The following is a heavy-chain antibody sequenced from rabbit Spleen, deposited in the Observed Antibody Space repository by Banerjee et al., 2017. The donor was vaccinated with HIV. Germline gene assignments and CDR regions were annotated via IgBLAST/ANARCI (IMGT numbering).Heavy chain of an antibody. Sequence: QSLEESGGGLVKPGASLTLTCKASGLDFNSGYDMCWVRQAPGKGLEWIACIYAGSSDYIYSATWAKGRFTISKTSSTTLTLQMTSLTAADTATYFCARDGSGWGANFNLWGPGPLVTVS. V-gene: IGHV1S40*01. CDR2: IYAGSSDYI. J-gene: IGHJ4*01. CDR3: ARDGSGWGANFNL. D-gene: IGHD4-1*01. CDR1: GLDFNSGYD.